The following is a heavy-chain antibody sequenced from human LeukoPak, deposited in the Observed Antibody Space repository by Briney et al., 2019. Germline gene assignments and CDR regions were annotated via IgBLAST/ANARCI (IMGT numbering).Heavy chain of an antibody. Sequence: GALRLSCAASGFTLSSYWIHWVRQAPGQGLVWVSRINTDGSTTTYADSVKGRFTISRDNAKNTVYLQMNSLRAEDTAVYYCARPPGSWYFDYWGQGTLVTVSS. D-gene: IGHD6-13*01. CDR3: ARPPGSWYFDY. CDR1: GFTLSSYW. V-gene: IGHV3-74*01. CDR2: INTDGSTT. J-gene: IGHJ4*02.